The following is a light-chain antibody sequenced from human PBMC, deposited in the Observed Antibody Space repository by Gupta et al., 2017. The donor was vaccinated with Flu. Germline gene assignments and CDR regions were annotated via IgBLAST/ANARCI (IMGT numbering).Light chain of an antibody. J-gene: IGLJ3*02. CDR2: DVN. V-gene: IGLV2-11*01. CDR1: SSDVGGYNY. CDR3: CSYAGTYTWV. Sequence: QSALTPPRSVSGSPGQSVTIPCTGTSSDVGGYNYVSWYQQHPGKAPKLMIYDVNKRPSGVPDRFSGSSSGNTASLTISGLQAEDEADYYCCSYAGTYTWVFGGGTKLTVL.